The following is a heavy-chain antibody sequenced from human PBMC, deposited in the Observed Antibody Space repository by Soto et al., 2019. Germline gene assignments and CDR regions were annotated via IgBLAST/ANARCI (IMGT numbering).Heavy chain of an antibody. D-gene: IGHD6-19*01. CDR1: GYSFTTYW. CDR2: IYPGDSDT. Sequence: GESLKISCKGSGYSFTTYWIGWVRQMPGKGLEWMAIIYPGDSDTRYSPSFQGQVTISADRSITTAYLQWSSLKASDTAMYYCASPRSAWYGGFYYWGQGTLVTVSS. CDR3: ASPRSAWYGGFYY. J-gene: IGHJ4*02. V-gene: IGHV5-51*01.